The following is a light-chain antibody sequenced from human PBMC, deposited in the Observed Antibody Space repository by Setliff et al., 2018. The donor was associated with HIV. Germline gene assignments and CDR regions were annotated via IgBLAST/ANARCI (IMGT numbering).Light chain of an antibody. Sequence: EIVLTQSPGTLSLSPGERATLSCRAQSVSSSYLAWYQQKPGQAPRLLIYGASSRATGIPDRFSGSGSGTDFTLTISRLEPEDFVVYYCQQYGSSPSFGQGTKV. CDR1: SVSSSY. V-gene: IGKV3-20*01. CDR2: GAS. J-gene: IGKJ1*01. CDR3: QQYGSSPS.